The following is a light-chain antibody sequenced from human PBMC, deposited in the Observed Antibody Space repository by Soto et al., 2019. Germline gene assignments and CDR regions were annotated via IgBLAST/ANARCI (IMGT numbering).Light chain of an antibody. V-gene: IGLV2-11*01. CDR2: DVS. Sequence: QSVLTQPRSVSGSPGQSVTISCTGTSSDVGGYNYVSWYQQHPGKAPKLMIYDVSKRPSGVPDRFSGSKSGNTASLTISGLQAEDEDDYYCCSYAGSYTGVFGTGTKLTVL. CDR1: SSDVGGYNY. J-gene: IGLJ1*01. CDR3: CSYAGSYTGV.